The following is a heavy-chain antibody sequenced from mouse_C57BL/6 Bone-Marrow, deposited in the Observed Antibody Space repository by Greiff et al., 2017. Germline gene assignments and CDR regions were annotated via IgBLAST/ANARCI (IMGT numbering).Heavy chain of an antibody. CDR1: GYTFTSYW. CDR2: IHPNSGST. V-gene: IGHV1-64*01. CDR3: ASLLWLRRRRFAY. Sequence: VQLQQPGAELVKPGASVKLSCKASGYTFTSYWMHWVKQRPGQGLEWTGMIHPNSGSTNYNEKFKSKATLTVDKSSSTAYMQLSSLTSEDSAVYYCASLLWLRRRRFAYWGQGTLVTVSA. D-gene: IGHD2-2*01. J-gene: IGHJ3*01.